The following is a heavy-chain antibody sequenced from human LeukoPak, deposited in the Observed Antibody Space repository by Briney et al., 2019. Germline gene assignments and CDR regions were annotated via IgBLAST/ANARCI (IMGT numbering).Heavy chain of an antibody. J-gene: IGHJ4*02. CDR1: GFTFSSNW. CDR3: ARDYWNSSSYPKYIDY. Sequence: GGSLRLSCAASGFTFSSNWMSWVRQAPGKRLEWVANIKQDGSEKYYVDSVKGRFTISRDNAKNSLYLQMNSLRAEDTAVYYCARDYWNSSSYPKYIDYWGQGTLVTVSS. V-gene: IGHV3-7*01. CDR2: IKQDGSEK. D-gene: IGHD6-6*01.